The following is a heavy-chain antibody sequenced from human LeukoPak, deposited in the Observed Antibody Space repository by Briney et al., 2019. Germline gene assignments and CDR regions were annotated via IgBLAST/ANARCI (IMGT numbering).Heavy chain of an antibody. CDR1: GFTFRSYG. J-gene: IGHJ4*02. V-gene: IGHV3-30*18. CDR3: AKDVSYYDFWSGFDY. D-gene: IGHD3-3*01. CDR2: ISYDGSNK. Sequence: PGGSLRLSCAASGFTFRSYGMHWVRQAPGKGLEWVAVISYDGSNKYYADSVKGRFTISRDNSKNTLYLQMNSLRAEDTAVYYCAKDVSYYDFWSGFDYWGQGTLVTVSS.